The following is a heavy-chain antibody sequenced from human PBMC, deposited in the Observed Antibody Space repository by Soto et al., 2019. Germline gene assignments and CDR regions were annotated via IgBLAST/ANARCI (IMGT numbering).Heavy chain of an antibody. J-gene: IGHJ3*01. CDR3: SIGSWSAETFDV. CDR2: IIPMLPVT. V-gene: IGHV1-69*02. Sequence: QVHLIQSGAEVKKPGSSVKVSCKAAGGTFNTYTLFWVRQAPGHGLEWMGRIIPMLPVTNSPQKFQGRLTLTAHKSTGTAFMELTSLTSNDTAVYYCSIGSWSAETFDVWGQGTMVTVSS. D-gene: IGHD2-2*01. CDR1: GGTFNTYT.